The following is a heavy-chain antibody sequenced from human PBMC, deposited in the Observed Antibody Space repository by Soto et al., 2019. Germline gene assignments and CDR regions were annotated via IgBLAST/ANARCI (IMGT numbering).Heavy chain of an antibody. CDR2: INPNSGGT. CDR1: GYTFTGYY. J-gene: IGHJ4*02. D-gene: IGHD6-19*01. V-gene: IGHV1-2*02. CDR3: ARGRWDLPGLAVAGSFDY. Sequence: DSVKVSCKASGYTFTGYYMHWVRQAPGQGLEWMGWINPNSGGTNYAQKFQGRVTMTRDTSISTAYMELSRLRSDDTAVYYCARGRWDLPGLAVAGSFDYWGQGTLVTVSS.